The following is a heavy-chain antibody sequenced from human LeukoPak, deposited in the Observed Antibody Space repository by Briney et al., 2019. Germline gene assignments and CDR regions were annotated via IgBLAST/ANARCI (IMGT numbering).Heavy chain of an antibody. CDR1: GGSISSGGYS. J-gene: IGHJ4*02. Sequence: SQTLSLNCAVSGGSISSGGYSWTWIRQPSGKGLEWIGDIYHSGSTYYNPSLKSRVTISGDRSKNQFSLKLSSVTAADTAVYYCAGLGYSSWAFDYWGQGPLVTVSS. CDR2: IYHSGST. CDR3: AGLGYSSWAFDY. D-gene: IGHD6-13*01. V-gene: IGHV4-30-2*01.